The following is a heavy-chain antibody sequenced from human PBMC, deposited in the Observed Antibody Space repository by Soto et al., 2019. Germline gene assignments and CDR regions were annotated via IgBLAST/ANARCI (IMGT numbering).Heavy chain of an antibody. CDR2: INPSGGTT. Sequence: ASVKVSCKASGYTFITYYMHWVRQAPGQGLEWMGIINPSGGTTSYAQKFQGRVTMTRDTSTSTVYMESSSLRCEDTAAYYCARVALQEAGGTLSWLDPCGQXTLVTVSS. D-gene: IGHD6-13*01. CDR1: GYTFITYY. V-gene: IGHV1-46*03. CDR3: ARVALQEAGGTLSWLDP. J-gene: IGHJ5*02.